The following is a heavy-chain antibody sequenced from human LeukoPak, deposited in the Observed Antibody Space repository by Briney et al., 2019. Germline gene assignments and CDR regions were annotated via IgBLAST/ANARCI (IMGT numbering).Heavy chain of an antibody. J-gene: IGHJ4*02. CDR2: ISAYNGNT. Sequence: ASVKVSCKASGYTFTSYGISWVRQAPGQGLEWMGWISAYNGNTNYAQKLQGRVTMTTDTSTSTAYMELRSLRSDDTAVYYCARERDYYDSSGYYHYWGQGTLVTVSS. CDR1: GYTFTSYG. V-gene: IGHV1-18*01. CDR3: ARERDYYDSSGYYHY. D-gene: IGHD3-22*01.